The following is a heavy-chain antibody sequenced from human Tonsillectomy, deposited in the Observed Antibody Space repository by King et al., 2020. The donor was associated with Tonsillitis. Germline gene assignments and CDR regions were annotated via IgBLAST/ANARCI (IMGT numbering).Heavy chain of an antibody. CDR2: IYSGGST. CDR3: ARDFIAAVGVYDY. V-gene: IGHV3-53*01. CDR1: GFTVYNNY. J-gene: IGHJ4*02. D-gene: IGHD6-13*01. Sequence: DVQLVESGGGLIQPGGSLRLSCAASGFTVYNNYMSWVRQAPGKGLEWVSVIYSGGSTYYADSERGRFTISRDNSKNTLYLQMNSLRAEDTAVYYCARDFIAAVGVYDYWGQGTLVTVSS.